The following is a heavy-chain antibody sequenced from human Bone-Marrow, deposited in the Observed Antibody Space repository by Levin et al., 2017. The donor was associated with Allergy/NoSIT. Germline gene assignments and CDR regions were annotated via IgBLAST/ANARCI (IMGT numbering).Heavy chain of an antibody. Sequence: LSGGSLRLSCAASGFTFSSYAMHWVRQAPGKGLEWVAVISYDGSNKYYADSVKGRFTISRDNSKNTLYLQMNSLRAEDTAVYYCARDRRYGDYDLWNWFDPWGQGTLVTVSS. V-gene: IGHV3-30-3*01. CDR2: ISYDGSNK. D-gene: IGHD4-17*01. J-gene: IGHJ5*02. CDR3: ARDRRYGDYDLWNWFDP. CDR1: GFTFSSYA.